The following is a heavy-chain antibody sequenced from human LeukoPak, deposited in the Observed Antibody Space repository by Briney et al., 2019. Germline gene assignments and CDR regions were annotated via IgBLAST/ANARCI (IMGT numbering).Heavy chain of an antibody. D-gene: IGHD3-10*01. CDR2: VDPRSGAT. CDR3: ATDNYGTLDY. CDR1: GYTFTGYY. V-gene: IGHV1-2*02. Sequence: ASVKVSCKASGYTFTGYYMHWVRQAPGQGLEWMGWVDPRSGATKCTQKFQGRVTMTRDTSITTVYVELNGLTFDDTAVYYCATDNYGTLDYWGQGTLVSVSS. J-gene: IGHJ4*02.